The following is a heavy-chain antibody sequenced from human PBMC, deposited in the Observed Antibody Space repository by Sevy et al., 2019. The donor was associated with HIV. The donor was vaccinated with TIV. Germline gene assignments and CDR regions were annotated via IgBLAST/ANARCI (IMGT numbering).Heavy chain of an antibody. CDR1: GGSMSSGRYY. CDR2: IHNSGST. V-gene: IGHV4-31*03. CDR3: ARGGYDFWSGSESWFDP. D-gene: IGHD3-3*01. Sequence: SETLSLTCTVSGGSMSSGRYYWSWIRHHPGEGLEWMGYIHNSGSTYYNPSLKNRVTISADMSKNHFSLKLTSVTAAETAVYYCARGGYDFWSGSESWFDPWGQVTLVTVSS. J-gene: IGHJ5*02.